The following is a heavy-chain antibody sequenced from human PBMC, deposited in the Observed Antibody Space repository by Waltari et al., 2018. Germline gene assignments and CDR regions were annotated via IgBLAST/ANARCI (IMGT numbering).Heavy chain of an antibody. CDR1: GGSISSYY. CDR3: ARSRPDCSGGSCYSEDAFDI. J-gene: IGHJ3*02. V-gene: IGHV4-4*07. D-gene: IGHD2-15*01. Sequence: QVQLQESSPGLVKPSETLSLTCTVSGGSISSYYWSWIRQPAGKVLEWIGRIYTSGSTNYNPTLKKRITMSVDTSKNQFYLKMSSVTATDTAVYYCARSRPDCSGGSCYSEDAFDIWGQGTMVIVSS. CDR2: IYTSGST.